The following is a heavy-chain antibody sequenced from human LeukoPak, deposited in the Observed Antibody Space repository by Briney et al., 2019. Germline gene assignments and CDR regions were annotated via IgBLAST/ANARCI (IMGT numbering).Heavy chain of an antibody. CDR1: GYSFTNYW. CDR3: ARSPPSSYCTSTSCYPRHFDY. V-gene: IGHV5-51*01. D-gene: IGHD2-2*01. J-gene: IGHJ4*02. CDR2: IYPGDSDT. Sequence: GESLKISCKGSGYSFTNYWIGWVRQMPGKGLEWMGIIYPGDSDTRYSPSFQGQVTISADKSISTAYLQWSSLKASDTAMYYCARSPPSSYCTSTSCYPRHFDYWGQGTLVTASS.